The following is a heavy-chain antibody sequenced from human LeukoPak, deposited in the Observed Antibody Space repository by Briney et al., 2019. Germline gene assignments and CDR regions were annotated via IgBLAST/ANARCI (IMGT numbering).Heavy chain of an antibody. CDR3: ARGMPGWSGYRSGSPAEYYFDY. V-gene: IGHV4-4*07. J-gene: IGHJ4*02. CDR1: GVSIRSYS. D-gene: IGHD3-3*01. Sequence: PSETLSLTCSVSGVSIRSYSWSWIRQPSGKGLEWIGRIQTSGSTNYNPSLKSRVTMSVDTSKNQFSLKLSSVTAADTAVYYCARGMPGWSGYRSGSPAEYYFDYWGQGTLVTVSS. CDR2: IQTSGST.